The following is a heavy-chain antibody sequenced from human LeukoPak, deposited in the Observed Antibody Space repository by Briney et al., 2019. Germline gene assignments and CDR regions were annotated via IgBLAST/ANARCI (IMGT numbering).Heavy chain of an antibody. Sequence: SETLSLICTVSGGSISSYYWSWIRQPPGKGLEWIGYIYYSGSTNYNPSLKSRVTISVDTSKNQFSLKLSSVTAADTAVYYCASGYYYDSSGYVDAFDIWGQGTMVTVSS. J-gene: IGHJ3*02. CDR1: GGSISSYY. D-gene: IGHD3-22*01. CDR2: IYYSGST. CDR3: ASGYYYDSSGYVDAFDI. V-gene: IGHV4-59*01.